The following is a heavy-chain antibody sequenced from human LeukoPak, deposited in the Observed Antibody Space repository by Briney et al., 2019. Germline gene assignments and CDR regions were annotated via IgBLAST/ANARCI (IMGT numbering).Heavy chain of an antibody. Sequence: EASVKVSCKASGYTLTDFYLHWVRQAPGQGLEWMGWINPNSGDTGYAQKFQGRVTMTRDTSISTAYMELSSLKSDDTAVYYCARVPCLTSSCSPINWFDPWGQGALVAVSS. CDR2: INPNSGDT. D-gene: IGHD6-13*01. V-gene: IGHV1-2*02. CDR1: GYTLTDFY. J-gene: IGHJ5*02. CDR3: ARVPCLTSSCSPINWFDP.